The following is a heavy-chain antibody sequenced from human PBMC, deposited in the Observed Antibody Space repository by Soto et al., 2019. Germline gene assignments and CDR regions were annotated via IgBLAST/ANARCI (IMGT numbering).Heavy chain of an antibody. D-gene: IGHD3-22*01. CDR1: GGSISSYY. CDR3: ARQNYYDSSGYSNWFDP. CDR2: IYYSGST. J-gene: IGHJ5*02. Sequence: SETLSLTCTVSGGSISSYYWSWIRQPPVKGLEWIGYIYYSGSTNYNPSLKSRVTISLDTSKNQFSLKLSSVTAADTAVYYCARQNYYDSSGYSNWFDPWGQGTLVTVSS. V-gene: IGHV4-59*01.